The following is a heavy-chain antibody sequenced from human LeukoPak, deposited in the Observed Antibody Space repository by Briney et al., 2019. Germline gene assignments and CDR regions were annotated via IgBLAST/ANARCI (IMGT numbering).Heavy chain of an antibody. Sequence: SETLSLTRTVSGGSISGGSYYSSCIRQPAGEGLEWIGRIYTSGSTNYNPSLKSRVTISVDTSKNQFSLKLSSVTAADTAVYYCARGIAVAGRWYFDLWGRGTPVTVSS. J-gene: IGHJ2*01. D-gene: IGHD6-19*01. CDR1: GGSISGGSYY. V-gene: IGHV4-61*02. CDR3: ARGIAVAGRWYFDL. CDR2: IYTSGST.